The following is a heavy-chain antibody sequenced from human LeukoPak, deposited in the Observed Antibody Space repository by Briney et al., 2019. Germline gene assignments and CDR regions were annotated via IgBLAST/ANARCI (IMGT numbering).Heavy chain of an antibody. CDR2: INPSGGST. CDR3: ASRDYYDSSGYPPDYYYYGMDV. J-gene: IGHJ6*02. D-gene: IGHD3-22*01. V-gene: IGHV1-46*01. Sequence: ASVKVSCTASGYTFTSYYMHWVRQAPGQGLEWMGIINPSGGSTSYAQKFQGRVTMTRDTSTSTVYMELSSLRSEDTAVYYCASRDYYDSSGYPPDYYYYGMDVWGQGTTVTVSS. CDR1: GYTFTSYY.